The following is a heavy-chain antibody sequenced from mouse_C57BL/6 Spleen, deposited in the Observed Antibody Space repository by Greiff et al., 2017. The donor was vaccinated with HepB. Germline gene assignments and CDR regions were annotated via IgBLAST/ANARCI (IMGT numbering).Heavy chain of an antibody. CDR1: GFTFSDYG. Sequence: EVQLQESGGGLVKPGGSLKLSCAASGFTFSDYGMHWVRQAPEKGLEWVAYISSGSSTIYYADTVKGRFTISRDNAKNTLFLQMTSLRSEDTAMYYCARLRVYYGSSYDAMDYWGQGTSVTVSS. CDR3: ARLRVYYGSSYDAMDY. CDR2: ISSGSSTI. D-gene: IGHD1-1*01. V-gene: IGHV5-17*01. J-gene: IGHJ4*01.